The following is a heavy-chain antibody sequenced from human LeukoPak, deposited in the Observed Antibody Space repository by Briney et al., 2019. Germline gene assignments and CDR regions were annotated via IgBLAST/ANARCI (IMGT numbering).Heavy chain of an antibody. V-gene: IGHV4-30-2*01. CDR1: GGSISSGGYS. D-gene: IGHD5-12*01. Sequence: SQTLSLTCAVSGGSISSGGYSWSWIRQPPGKGLEWIGYIYHSGSTYYNPSLKSRVTISVNRSKNQFSLKLSSVTAADTAVYYCARGVYSGYDFGFDYWGQGTLVTVSS. J-gene: IGHJ4*02. CDR3: ARGVYSGYDFGFDY. CDR2: IYHSGST.